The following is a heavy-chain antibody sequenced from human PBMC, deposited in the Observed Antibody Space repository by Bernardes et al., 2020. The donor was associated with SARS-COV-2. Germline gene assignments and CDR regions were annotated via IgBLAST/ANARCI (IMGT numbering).Heavy chain of an antibody. CDR3: ARAIRNYYDSSGYNDY. CDR1: GFTVSSTY. CDR2: IYSGGST. Sequence: GGSLFLSCAASGFTVSSTYMSWVRQAPGKGLEWVSVIYSGGSTYYADSVKGRFTISRDNSKNTLYLQMNSLRAEDTAVYYCARAIRNYYDSSGYNDYWGQRTLVTVSS. J-gene: IGHJ4*02. D-gene: IGHD3-22*01. V-gene: IGHV3-66*01.